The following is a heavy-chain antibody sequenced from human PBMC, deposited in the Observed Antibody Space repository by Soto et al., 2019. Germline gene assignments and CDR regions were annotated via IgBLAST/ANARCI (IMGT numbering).Heavy chain of an antibody. CDR2: MNTNSGNT. J-gene: IGHJ6*02. CDR1: GYTFTSYD. V-gene: IGHV1-8*01. CDR3: ARGSARLYYYYGMDV. Sequence: QVQLVQSGAEVKKPGASVKVSCKASGYTFTSYDINWVRQATGQGLEWMGWMNTNSGNTYYAQKFQGRVTMTRNTSISTAYMELISMRSEGTAVYYCARGSARLYYYYGMDVWGQGTPVTVSS.